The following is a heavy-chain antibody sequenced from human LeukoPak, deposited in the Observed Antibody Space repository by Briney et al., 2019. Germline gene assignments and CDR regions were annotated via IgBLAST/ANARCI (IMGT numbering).Heavy chain of an antibody. Sequence: PGGSLRLSCAASGFTFDDYAMHWVRQAPGKGLEWVSGISWNSGSIGYADSVKGRFTISRDNAKNSLYLQMNSLRAEDTALYYCAKDQGVREVIITIDYWGQGTLVTVSS. CDR1: GFTFDDYA. J-gene: IGHJ4*02. CDR2: ISWNSGSI. D-gene: IGHD3-10*01. CDR3: AKDQGVREVIITIDY. V-gene: IGHV3-9*01.